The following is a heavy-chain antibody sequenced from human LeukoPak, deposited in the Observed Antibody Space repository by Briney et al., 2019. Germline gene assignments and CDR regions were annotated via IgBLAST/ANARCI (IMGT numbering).Heavy chain of an antibody. V-gene: IGHV3-53*01. D-gene: IGHD2-15*01. J-gene: IGHJ6*04. Sequence: GGSLRLSCAASGFTVRSSYMSWVRQAPGKGLEWVSVIYSGGSPDYADSAKGRFTISRDNSKNTLYLQMNSLSPEDTAVYYCANVWGVVVAARFWGKGTTVSISS. CDR2: IYSGGSP. CDR3: ANVWGVVVAARF. CDR1: GFTVRSSY.